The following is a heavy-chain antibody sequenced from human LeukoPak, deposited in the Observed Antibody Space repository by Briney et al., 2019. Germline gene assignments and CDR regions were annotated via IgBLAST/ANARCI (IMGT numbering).Heavy chain of an antibody. CDR1: GFTFSDYY. V-gene: IGHV3-11*04. J-gene: IGHJ4*02. CDR2: ISSSGSSI. CDR3: AKEFHSMIVVVWSYFDY. Sequence: GGSLRLSCAASGFTFSDYYMNWIRQAPGKGLEWVSYISSSGSSIDYADSVKGRFIISRDNAKNSLYLQMNSLRVEDTAVYYCAKEFHSMIVVVWSYFDYWGQGTLVTVSS. D-gene: IGHD3-22*01.